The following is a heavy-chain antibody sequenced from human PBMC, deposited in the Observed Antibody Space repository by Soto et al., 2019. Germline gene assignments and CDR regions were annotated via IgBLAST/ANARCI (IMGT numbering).Heavy chain of an antibody. J-gene: IGHJ6*02. Sequence: SLRHSCSASLFTFSSYAMELVRHSPLKLLGWVAVISYDGSNKYYADSVKGRFTISRDNSKNTLYLQMNSLRAEDTAVYYCARDLWYYYDSSGYTHYGMEVWGQGTTVTVS. D-gene: IGHD3-22*01. CDR2: ISYDGSNK. CDR3: ARDLWYYYDSSGYTHYGMEV. CDR1: LFTFSSYA. V-gene: IGHV3-30-3*01.